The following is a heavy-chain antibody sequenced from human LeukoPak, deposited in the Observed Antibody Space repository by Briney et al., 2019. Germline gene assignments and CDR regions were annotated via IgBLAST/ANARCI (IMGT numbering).Heavy chain of an antibody. V-gene: IGHV3-48*01. Sequence: GSLRLSCAASGFTFSSYSMYWVRQAPGKGLEWVSYISSSSSNIYYADSVKGRFTISRDNAKNSFYLQMNSLRAEDTSIYYCARGARKGDDYGGFFDYWGQGTLVTVSS. J-gene: IGHJ4*02. CDR2: ISSSSSNI. CDR3: ARGARKGDDYGGFFDY. D-gene: IGHD4-23*01. CDR1: GFTFSSYS.